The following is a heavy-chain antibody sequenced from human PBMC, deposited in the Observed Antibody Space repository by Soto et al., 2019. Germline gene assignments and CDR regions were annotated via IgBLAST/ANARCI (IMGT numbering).Heavy chain of an antibody. D-gene: IGHD5-12*01. Sequence: ESGGGLVQPGGSLRLSCAASGFTFSSYWMSWVRQAPGKGLEWVANIKQDGNEESYVDSVKGRFTISRDNTKNSLFLQMNSLRAEDTAVYYCAGWGFIVATNWYFDLWGRGTLVTVSS. CDR3: AGWGFIVATNWYFDL. CDR2: IKQDGNEE. V-gene: IGHV3-7*01. J-gene: IGHJ2*01. CDR1: GFTFSSYW.